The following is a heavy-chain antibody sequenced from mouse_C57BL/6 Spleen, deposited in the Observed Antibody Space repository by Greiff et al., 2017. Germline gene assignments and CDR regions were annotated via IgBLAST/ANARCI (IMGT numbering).Heavy chain of an antibody. D-gene: IGHD1-1*01. Sequence: QVQLQQSGPELVKPGASVKISCKASGYAFSSSWMNWVKQRPGKGLEWIGRIYPGEGDTNYNGKFKGKATLTADKSSSTAYMQLSSLTSEDSAVYFCARDYGSSYGYFEGWGTGTTVTVSS. V-gene: IGHV1-82*01. CDR2: IYPGEGDT. CDR1: GYAFSSSW. J-gene: IGHJ1*03. CDR3: ARDYGSSYGYFEG.